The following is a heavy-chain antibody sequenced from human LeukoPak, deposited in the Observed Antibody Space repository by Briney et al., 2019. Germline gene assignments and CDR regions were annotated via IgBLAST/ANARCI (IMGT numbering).Heavy chain of an antibody. CDR1: GFTVSSNY. V-gene: IGHV3-53*05. CDR3: ARSKASIAQLVGFDY. Sequence: PGGSLRLSCAASGFTVSSNYMNWVRQAPGKGLEWVSVIYSGGSTYYADSVKGRFTISRDNSKNTLYLQMNSLRAEDTAVYYCARSKASIAQLVGFDYWGQGTLVTVSS. CDR2: IYSGGST. D-gene: IGHD6-6*01. J-gene: IGHJ4*02.